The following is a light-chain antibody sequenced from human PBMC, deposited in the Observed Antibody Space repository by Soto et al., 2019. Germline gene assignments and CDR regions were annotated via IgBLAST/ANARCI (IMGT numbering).Light chain of an antibody. Sequence: QSVLTQPPSASGTPGQRVTISCSGSSSNIGSNYVYWYQQLPGTAPKLLIYRNNQRPSGVPDRFSGSKSGTSASLAISGLRSEDEDDYYCAAWDDSLSGDVVFGGGTKLT. J-gene: IGLJ2*01. CDR1: SSNIGSNY. CDR3: AAWDDSLSGDVV. CDR2: RNN. V-gene: IGLV1-47*01.